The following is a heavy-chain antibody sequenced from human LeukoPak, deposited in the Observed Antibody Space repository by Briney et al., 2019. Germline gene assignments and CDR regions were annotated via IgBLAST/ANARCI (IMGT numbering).Heavy chain of an antibody. CDR3: ARTLLTIFGVVMGYMDV. D-gene: IGHD3-3*01. CDR1: GGSFSGYY. J-gene: IGHJ6*03. V-gene: IGHV4-34*01. CDR2: INHSGST. Sequence: SETLSLTCAVYGGSFSGYYWSWIRQPPGKGLEWIGEINHSGSTNYNPSLKSRVTISVDTSKNQFSLKLSSVTAADTAVYYCARTLLTIFGVVMGYMDVWSKGTTVAVSS.